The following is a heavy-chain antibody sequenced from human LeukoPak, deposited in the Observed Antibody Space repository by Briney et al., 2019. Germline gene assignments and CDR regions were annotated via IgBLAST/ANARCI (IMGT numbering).Heavy chain of an antibody. CDR1: GYTFTGYY. Sequence: ASVKVSCKASGYTFTGYYMHWVRQAPGQGLEWMGWINPNSGGTNYAQKFQGRVTITRNTSISTAYMELSSLRSEDTAVYYCARSARYCSGGSCLDPWGQGTLVTVSS. D-gene: IGHD2-15*01. CDR2: INPNSGGT. CDR3: ARSARYCSGGSCLDP. V-gene: IGHV1-2*02. J-gene: IGHJ5*02.